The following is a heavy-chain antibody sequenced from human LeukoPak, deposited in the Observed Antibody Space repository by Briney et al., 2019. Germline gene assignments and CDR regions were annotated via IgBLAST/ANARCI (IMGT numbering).Heavy chain of an antibody. J-gene: IGHJ5*02. D-gene: IGHD2-2*01. Sequence: PGGSLRLSCVASGITFSIYSMNWVRQAPGKGLEWVSYISSFSGTINYADSVKGRFTISRDNAKNSLYLQMNSLRAEDTAVYYCASRSSTSRGKNWFDPWGQGTLVTVSS. V-gene: IGHV3-48*04. CDR3: ASRSSTSRGKNWFDP. CDR1: GITFSIYS. CDR2: ISSFSGTI.